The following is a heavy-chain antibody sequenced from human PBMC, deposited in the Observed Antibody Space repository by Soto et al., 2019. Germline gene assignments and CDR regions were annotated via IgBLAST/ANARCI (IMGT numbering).Heavy chain of an antibody. Sequence: LGESLKISCKGSGYSFTSYWISWVRQMPGKGLEWMGRIDPSDSYTNYSPSFQGHVTISADKSISTAYLQWSSLKASDTAMYYCARSARGYYYYYGMDVWGQGTTVTVSS. J-gene: IGHJ6*02. D-gene: IGHD3-10*01. V-gene: IGHV5-10-1*01. CDR3: ARSARGYYYYYGMDV. CDR2: IDPSDSYT. CDR1: GYSFTSYW.